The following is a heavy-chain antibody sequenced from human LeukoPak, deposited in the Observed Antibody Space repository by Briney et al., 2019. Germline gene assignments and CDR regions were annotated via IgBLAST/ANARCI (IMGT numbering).Heavy chain of an antibody. J-gene: IGHJ4*02. CDR2: VKQDGSEK. V-gene: IGHV3-7*01. CDR1: GFTFSGFW. CDR3: AREGDKAVITYAY. D-gene: IGHD5-18*01. Sequence: GGSLRLSCAASGFTFSGFWMTWLGQAPGKGLEWVANVKQDGSEKYYVDSVKGRFTISRDNAKNSLFLQMNSLRAEDTAVYYCAREGDKAVITYAYWGQGTLVTVSS.